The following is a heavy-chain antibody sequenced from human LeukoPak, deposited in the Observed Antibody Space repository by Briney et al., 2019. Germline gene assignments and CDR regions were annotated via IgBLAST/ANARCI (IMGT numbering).Heavy chain of an antibody. CDR1: GGSFSGYF. CDR3: ARKGDIVVVPATFQIDP. J-gene: IGHJ5*02. V-gene: IGHV4-34*01. CDR2: INHSGST. Sequence: SETLSLTCAVYGGSFSGYFWIWIRQPPPKGLDWIGGINHSGSTNYNPSLKSRVTISVDKYKNQLSLKLSSVTAADTAVYYCARKGDIVVVPATFQIDPWGQGTLVTVSS. D-gene: IGHD2-2*01.